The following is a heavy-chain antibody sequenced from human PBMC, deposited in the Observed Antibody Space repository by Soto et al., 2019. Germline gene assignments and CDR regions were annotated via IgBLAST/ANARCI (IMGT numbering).Heavy chain of an antibody. CDR2: FSHSGTT. J-gene: IGHJ5*02. Sequence: SETLSLTWAVSGYSISSGYYWGWIRQPPGRGLEWIGSFSHSGTTYYNPSLRSRVTISIDMSNNQFSLKLSSVTAADTAVYYCARASGGNSGWGHWSDPWGQGTLVTVSS. CDR3: ARASGGNSGWGHWSDP. D-gene: IGHD2-21*02. CDR1: GYSISSGYY. V-gene: IGHV4-38-2*01.